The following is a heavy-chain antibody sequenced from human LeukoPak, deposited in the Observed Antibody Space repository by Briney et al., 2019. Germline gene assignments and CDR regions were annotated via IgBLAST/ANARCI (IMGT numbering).Heavy chain of an antibody. CDR3: AKEIGEYSSSSLDY. V-gene: IGHV3-23*01. D-gene: IGHD6-6*01. Sequence: GGSLRLSCAASGFTFSSIAMTWVRQAPGKGLEWVSTIRSNGETTYNADSVKGRFTISRDNSKNTLFLQMNSLRAEDTAVYYCAKEIGEYSSSSLDYWGQGTLVTVSS. CDR1: GFTFSSIA. J-gene: IGHJ4*02. CDR2: IRSNGETT.